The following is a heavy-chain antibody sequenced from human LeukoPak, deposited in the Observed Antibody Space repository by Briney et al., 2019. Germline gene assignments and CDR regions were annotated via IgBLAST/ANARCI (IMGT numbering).Heavy chain of an antibody. Sequence: PSETLSLTCAVSGGSISSSNWWSWVRQPPGKGLEWIGEIYHSGSTNYSPSLKSRVTISVDKSKNQFSLKLSSVTAADTAVYYCARALGYCSGGSCYGYDYWGQGTLVTVSS. J-gene: IGHJ4*02. CDR1: GGSISSSNW. V-gene: IGHV4-4*02. D-gene: IGHD2-15*01. CDR3: ARALGYCSGGSCYGYDY. CDR2: IYHSGST.